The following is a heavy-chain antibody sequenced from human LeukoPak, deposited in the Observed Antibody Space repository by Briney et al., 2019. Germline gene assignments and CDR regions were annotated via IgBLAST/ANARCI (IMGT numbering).Heavy chain of an antibody. D-gene: IGHD2-2*03. CDR1: GYTFTGYY. Sequence: ASVKVSCKASGYTFTGYYMHWVRQAPGQGLEWMGWINPNSGGTNYAQKFRGRVTMTRDTSISTAYMELSRLRSDDTAVYYCARDRGYCSSTSCRWDAFDIWGQGTMATVSS. J-gene: IGHJ3*02. V-gene: IGHV1-2*02. CDR3: ARDRGYCSSTSCRWDAFDI. CDR2: INPNSGGT.